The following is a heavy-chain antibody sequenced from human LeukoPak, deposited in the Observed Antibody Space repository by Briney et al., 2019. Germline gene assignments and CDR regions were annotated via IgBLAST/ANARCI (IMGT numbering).Heavy chain of an antibody. J-gene: IGHJ5*02. CDR2: INPNSGGT. CDR1: GYTFTGYY. Sequence: GASVKVSCKASGYTFTGYYMHWVRQAPGQGLEWMGRINPNSGGTNYEQKFQGRVTMTRDTSISTAYMELSRLRSDDTAVYYCARSRITIFGVVDNWFDPWGQGTLVTVSS. CDR3: ARSRITIFGVVDNWFDP. D-gene: IGHD3-3*01. V-gene: IGHV1-2*06.